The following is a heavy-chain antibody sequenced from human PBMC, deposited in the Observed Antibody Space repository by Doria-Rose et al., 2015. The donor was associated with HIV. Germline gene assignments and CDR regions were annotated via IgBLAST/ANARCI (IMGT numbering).Heavy chain of an antibody. D-gene: IGHD6-13*01. Sequence: QESGPVLVKPTETLTLTCTVSGVSLSSPGMGVSWIRQPPGKALEWLANIFSDGERSYKTSLKSRLTISRGTSKSQAVLTMTDMDPVDTATYYCARIKSSRWYHKYYFDFWGQGTLVIVSA. CDR2: IFSDGER. CDR3: ARIKSSRWYHKYYFDF. CDR1: GVSLSSPGMG. J-gene: IGHJ4*02. V-gene: IGHV2-26*01.